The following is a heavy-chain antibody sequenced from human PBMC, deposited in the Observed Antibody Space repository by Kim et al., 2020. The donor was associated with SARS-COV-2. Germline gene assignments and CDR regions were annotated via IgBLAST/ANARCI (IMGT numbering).Heavy chain of an antibody. CDR2: IYYSGST. CDR3: ARQRAVAVHLDAFDI. D-gene: IGHD6-19*01. V-gene: IGHV4-59*08. CDR1: GGSISSYY. Sequence: SETLSLTCTVSGGSISSYYWSWIRQPPGKGLEWIGYIYYSGSTNYNPSLKSRVTISVDTSKNQFSLKLSSVTAADTAVYYCARQRAVAVHLDAFDIWGQGTMVTVSS. J-gene: IGHJ3*02.